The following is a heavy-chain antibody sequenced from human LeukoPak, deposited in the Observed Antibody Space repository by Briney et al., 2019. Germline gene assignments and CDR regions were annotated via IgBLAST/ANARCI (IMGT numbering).Heavy chain of an antibody. CDR2: IKRKTDGGTT. Sequence: GGSLRLSCAASGFTFSNAWMSWVRQAPGKGREWVGRIKRKTDGGTTDYAAPVKGRFTSSRDDSKDTLYLQMNSLKTEDTAVYYCTTAGGYSSSWYEDDYWGQGTLVTVSS. J-gene: IGHJ4*02. CDR3: TTAGGYSSSWYEDDY. D-gene: IGHD6-13*01. CDR1: GFTFSNAW. V-gene: IGHV3-15*01.